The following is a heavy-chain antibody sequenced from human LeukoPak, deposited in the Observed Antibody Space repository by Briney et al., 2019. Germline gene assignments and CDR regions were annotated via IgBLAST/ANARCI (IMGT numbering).Heavy chain of an antibody. V-gene: IGHV4-4*07. CDR1: GGAVSRNR. Sequence: NSSETLSLTCTVSGGAVSRNRWDWIRQPAGKGLEWLGHIYSSETTKYNPSLKSRVTMSVDTSKNQLSLRLSSVTAADTAVYYCARGLTDDYSDFGVDVWGQGTTVIVSS. CDR3: ARGLTDDYSDFGVDV. J-gene: IGHJ6*02. CDR2: IYSSETT.